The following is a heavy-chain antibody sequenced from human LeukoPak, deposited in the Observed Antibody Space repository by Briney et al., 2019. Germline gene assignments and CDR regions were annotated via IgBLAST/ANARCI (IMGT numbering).Heavy chain of an antibody. CDR2: IYYSGST. V-gene: IGHV4-30-4*08. Sequence: SETLSLTCTVSGGSISSGDYYWSWIRQPPGKGLEWIGYIYYSGSTYYNPSLKSRVTISVDTSKNQFSLTLSSVTAADTAVYYCARVEWVTTSQNWFDPWGQGTLVTVSS. J-gene: IGHJ5*02. CDR1: GGSISSGDYY. CDR3: ARVEWVTTSQNWFDP. D-gene: IGHD4-17*01.